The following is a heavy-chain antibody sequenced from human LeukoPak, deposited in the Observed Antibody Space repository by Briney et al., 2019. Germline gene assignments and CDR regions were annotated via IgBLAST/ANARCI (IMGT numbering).Heavy chain of an antibody. CDR2: IIPNFGTP. CDR1: GGTFSSYT. J-gene: IGHJ5*02. CDR3: ARVLITSANWFDP. Sequence: ASVKVSCKASGGTFSSYTISWVRQAPGQGLEWMGGIIPNFGTPNYAQKFQGRVTITTDKSTSTAYMELSSLRSEDTAVYYCARVLITSANWFDPWGQGTLVTVSS. D-gene: IGHD1-14*01. V-gene: IGHV1-69*05.